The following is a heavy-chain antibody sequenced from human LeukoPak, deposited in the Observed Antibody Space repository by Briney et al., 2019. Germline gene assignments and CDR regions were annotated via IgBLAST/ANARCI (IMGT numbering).Heavy chain of an antibody. CDR1: GYTFTSYG. CDR3: ARDIVVVVAAGTYNWFDP. CDR2: INTNTGNP. Sequence: ASVKVSCKASGYTFTSYGISWVRQAPGQGLEWMGWINTNTGNPTYAQGFTGRFVFSLDTSVSTAYLQISSLKAEDTTVYYCARDIVVVVAAGTYNWFDPWGQGTLVTVSS. V-gene: IGHV7-4-1*02. J-gene: IGHJ5*02. D-gene: IGHD2-15*01.